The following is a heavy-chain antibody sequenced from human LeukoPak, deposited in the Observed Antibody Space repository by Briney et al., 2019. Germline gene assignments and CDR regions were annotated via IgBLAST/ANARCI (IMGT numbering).Heavy chain of an antibody. J-gene: IGHJ4*02. Sequence: PSGTLSLTCAVSGGSISSSNWWTWVRQPPGKGLEWIGEIYHSGSTNYNPSLKSRLTISVDTSKNQFSLKLSSVTAADTAVYYCARSLHRGYYDSSGYRYWGQGTLVTVSS. CDR3: ARSLHRGYYDSSGYRY. D-gene: IGHD3-22*01. CDR1: GGSISSSNW. V-gene: IGHV4-4*02. CDR2: IYHSGST.